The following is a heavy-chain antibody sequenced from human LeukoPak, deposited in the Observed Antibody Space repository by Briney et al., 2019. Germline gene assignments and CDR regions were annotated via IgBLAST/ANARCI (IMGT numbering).Heavy chain of an antibody. CDR2: INPNSGGT. J-gene: IGHJ4*02. CDR3: AREDRYCSGGSCAEYYFDY. Sequence: ASLKVSCKASGYTFTGYYMHWVRQAPGQGLEWMGWINPNSGGTNYAQKFQGRVTMTRDTSISTAYMELSRLRSDDTAVYYCAREDRYCSGGSCAEYYFDYWGQGTLVTVSS. CDR1: GYTFTGYY. V-gene: IGHV1-2*02. D-gene: IGHD2-15*01.